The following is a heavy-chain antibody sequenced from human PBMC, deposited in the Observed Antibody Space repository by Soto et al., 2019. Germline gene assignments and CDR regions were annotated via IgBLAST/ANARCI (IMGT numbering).Heavy chain of an antibody. CDR3: ARKAGYSSGWYEDAFDI. CDR2: IIPSWDAT. J-gene: IGHJ3*02. Sequence: QVQLVQSGAEVKKPGASVKLSCKASGYSFTTHYLHWVRQAPGQGLEWMGIIIPSWDATSYAQKIQDRVNMTSDSSTSKVYIELSSLTYAATAVYYCARKAGYSSGWYEDAFDIWGQGTMVTVSS. CDR1: GYSFTTHY. V-gene: IGHV1-46*01. D-gene: IGHD6-19*01.